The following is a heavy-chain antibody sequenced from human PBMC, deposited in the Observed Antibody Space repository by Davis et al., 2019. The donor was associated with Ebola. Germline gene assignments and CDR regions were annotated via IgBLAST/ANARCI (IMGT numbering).Heavy chain of an antibody. D-gene: IGHD3-10*02. CDR1: GFTFSTYD. J-gene: IGHJ3*02. CDR2: INSRGDDT. Sequence: PGGSLRLSCAASGFTFSTYDMTWVRQAPGKGLEWVSGINSRGDDTYYADSVKGRFTISRDNSKNTLYLQMNSLRAEDTAVYYCAKSYDAMYYYVFDAFDIWGQGTMVTVSS. CDR3: AKSYDAMYYYVFDAFDI. V-gene: IGHV3-23*01.